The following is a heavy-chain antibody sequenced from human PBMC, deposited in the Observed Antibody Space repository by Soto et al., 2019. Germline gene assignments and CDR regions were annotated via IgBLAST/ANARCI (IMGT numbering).Heavy chain of an antibody. Sequence: PSETLSLTCTVSGGSISSYYWSWIRQPPGKGLEWIGEINHSGNTNYNPSLKSRVTISVDTSKNQFSLQLNSVTPEDTAVYYCARDHAALEYSGSYNNYYYYGMDVWGQGTTVTVSS. J-gene: IGHJ6*02. V-gene: IGHV4-34*01. CDR1: GGSISSYY. CDR3: ARDHAALEYSGSYNNYYYYGMDV. CDR2: INHSGNT. D-gene: IGHD1-26*01.